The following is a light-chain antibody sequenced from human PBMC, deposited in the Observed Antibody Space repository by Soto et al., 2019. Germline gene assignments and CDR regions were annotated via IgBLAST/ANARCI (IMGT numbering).Light chain of an antibody. J-gene: IGKJ1*01. Sequence: DIQMTQSPSTLSASVGDRVTITCRASQSISDWLAWYQQKPGKAPKVLIHKASNVESGVPSRLSGSGSGSEFTPTITCLQPDDVPTSYYQPHNTYSRTSGQGTKVE. CDR3: QPHNTYSRT. CDR1: QSISDW. V-gene: IGKV1-5*03. CDR2: KAS.